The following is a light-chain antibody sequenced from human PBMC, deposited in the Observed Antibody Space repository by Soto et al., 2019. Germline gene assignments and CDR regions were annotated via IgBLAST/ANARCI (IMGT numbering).Light chain of an antibody. CDR1: QSVSSSY. CDR3: QQYGSSSIT. CDR2: GAS. J-gene: IGKJ5*01. V-gene: IGKV3-20*01. Sequence: EIVLTQSPGTLSLSPGERATLSCRASQSVSSSYLAWYQQKPGQAPRLLIYGASSRATGIPDRFSGSGFGTDFTLTISRLEPEDFAVYYCQQYGSSSITFGQGTRLEIK.